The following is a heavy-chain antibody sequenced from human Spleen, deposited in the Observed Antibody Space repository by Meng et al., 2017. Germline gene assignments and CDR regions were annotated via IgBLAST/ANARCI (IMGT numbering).Heavy chain of an antibody. Sequence: QLQLQESGPGLVKPSETLSLTCTVSGGSIRSSSHYWGLIRQPPGKGLEYIGSVHHSGSTYYTPSLKSRLTISVDTSKSQFSLKLTSVTAADTAVYYCSRRINTAGGWFDSWGQRTLVTVSS. CDR1: GGSIRSSSHY. D-gene: IGHD5-18*01. CDR3: SRRINTAGGWFDS. J-gene: IGHJ5*01. V-gene: IGHV4-39*01. CDR2: VHHSGST.